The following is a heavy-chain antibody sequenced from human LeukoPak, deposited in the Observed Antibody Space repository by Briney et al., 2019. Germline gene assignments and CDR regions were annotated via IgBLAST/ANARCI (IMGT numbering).Heavy chain of an antibody. D-gene: IGHD1/OR15-1a*01. V-gene: IGHV1-46*01. CDR1: GYTFTSNY. CDR3: ARETGTGFDY. Sequence: ASVKVSCKAFGYTFTSNYMHWVRQAPGQGPEWMEVISPSGGSTTYAQKFQGRVTLTRDMSTSTDYLELSSLRSEDTAVYYCARETGTGFDYWGQGTLVTVSS. CDR2: ISPSGGST. J-gene: IGHJ4*02.